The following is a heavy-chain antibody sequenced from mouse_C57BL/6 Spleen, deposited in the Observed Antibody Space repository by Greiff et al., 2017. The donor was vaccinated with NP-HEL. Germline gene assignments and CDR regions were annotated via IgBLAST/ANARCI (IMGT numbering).Heavy chain of an antibody. CDR3: ASGTGRFAY. CDR2: IRNKANGYTT. Sequence: EVQVVESGGGLVQPGGSLSLSCAASGFTFTDYYMSWVRQPPGKALEWLGFIRNKANGYTTEYSASVKGRFTISRDNSQSILYLQMNALRAEDSATYYCASGTGRFAYWGQGTLVTVSA. V-gene: IGHV7-3*01. J-gene: IGHJ3*01. CDR1: GFTFTDYY. D-gene: IGHD4-1*01.